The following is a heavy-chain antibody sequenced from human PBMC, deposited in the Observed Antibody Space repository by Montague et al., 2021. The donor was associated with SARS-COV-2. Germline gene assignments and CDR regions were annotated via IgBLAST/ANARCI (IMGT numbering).Heavy chain of an antibody. J-gene: IGHJ2*01. D-gene: IGHD3-3*01. V-gene: IGHV4-31*03. CDR3: ARSSAPSITIFGVSNKYWYFDL. CDR1: GGSISSGGYY. CDR2: IYYSGST. Sequence: TLSLTCTVSGGSISSGGYYRSWIRQPPGKGLEWMGYIYYSGSTYYNSSLKSRVIILVDTSKNQSSLKLSSVTAADTAVYYCARSSAPSITIFGVSNKYWYFDLWGRGTLVTVSS.